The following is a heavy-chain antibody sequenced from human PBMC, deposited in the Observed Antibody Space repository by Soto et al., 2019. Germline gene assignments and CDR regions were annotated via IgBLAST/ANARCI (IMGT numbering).Heavy chain of an antibody. V-gene: IGHV3-66*01. Sequence: GGSLRLSCAASGLIVTNNYMSWVRQAPGKGLEWVSVIYTGGSTYYADAVKGRFTISRDNSKNTLYLQMNSLRAEDTAVYYCARDPGFWGITGTTFDYWGQGTLVTVSS. D-gene: IGHD1-7*01. CDR3: ARDPGFWGITGTTFDY. CDR1: GLIVTNNY. J-gene: IGHJ4*02. CDR2: IYTGGST.